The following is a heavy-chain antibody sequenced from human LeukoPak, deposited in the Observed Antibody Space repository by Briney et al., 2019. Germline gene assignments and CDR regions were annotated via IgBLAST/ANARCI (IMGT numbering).Heavy chain of an antibody. J-gene: IGHJ3*01. Sequence: GGSLRLSCAASGFTLNMYAMSGVRQTPEKGLEWVSGLSGTGGSPYYADSVKGRFTISRDNSKNTVYLQMNRLRAEDTAVYFCAKKMSILTNLGAFDLWGQGTMVTVSS. D-gene: IGHD5-24*01. CDR2: LSGTGGSP. V-gene: IGHV3-23*01. CDR1: GFTLNMYA. CDR3: AKKMSILTNLGAFDL.